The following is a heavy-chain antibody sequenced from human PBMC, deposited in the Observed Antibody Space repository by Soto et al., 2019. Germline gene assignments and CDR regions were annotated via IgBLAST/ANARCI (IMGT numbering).Heavy chain of an antibody. J-gene: IGHJ6*02. V-gene: IGHV1-69*08. CDR1: GGTFSSYT. D-gene: IGHD6-19*01. CDR3: ARDPPPVAGGYYYYGMDV. Sequence: QVQLVQSGAEVKKPGSSVKVSCKASGGTFSSYTISWVRQAPGQGLEWMGRIIPILGIANYAQKFQGRVTITADKATSTAYMGLSSLRSEDPAVYYCARDPPPVAGGYYYYGMDVWGQGTTVTVSS. CDR2: IIPILGIA.